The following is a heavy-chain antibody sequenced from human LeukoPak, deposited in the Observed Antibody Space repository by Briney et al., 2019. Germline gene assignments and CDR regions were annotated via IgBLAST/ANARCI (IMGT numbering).Heavy chain of an antibody. CDR1: GYTFTGYY. D-gene: IGHD3-22*01. Sequence: ASVKVSCKASGYTFTGYYMHWVRQAPGQGLEWMGRINPNSGGTNYAQKFQGRVTMTRDTSISTAYMELSRLRSDDTAVYYCAAGLGDTSGYYYVFGLSWGQGTLVTVSS. V-gene: IGHV1-2*06. CDR3: AAGLGDTSGYYYVFGLS. CDR2: INPNSGGT. J-gene: IGHJ4*02.